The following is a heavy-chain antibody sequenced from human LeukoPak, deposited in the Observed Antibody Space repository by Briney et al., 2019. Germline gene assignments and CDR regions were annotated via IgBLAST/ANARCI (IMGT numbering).Heavy chain of an antibody. CDR3: AKGLLGPFDF. CDR1: GVTFSSYA. V-gene: IGHV3-23*01. J-gene: IGHJ4*02. CDR2: ISSSGAST. D-gene: IGHD1-26*01. Sequence: GGSLRLSRAVSGVTFSSYAMSWVRQAPGKGLEWVSAISSSGASTYYADSVKGRFTISRDNSKNTLFLQMNSLGAEDTAVYYCAKGLLGPFDFWGQGTLVTVSS.